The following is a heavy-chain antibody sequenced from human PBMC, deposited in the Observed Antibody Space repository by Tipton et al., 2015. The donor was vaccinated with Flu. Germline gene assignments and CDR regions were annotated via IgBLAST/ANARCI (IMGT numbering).Heavy chain of an antibody. D-gene: IGHD3-10*01. CDR1: GGAIINGGYY. CDR2: ISYSGSP. Sequence: LRLSCTVSGGAIINGGYYWSWIRQHPGKGLEWIGYISYSGSPTYNPPLKSRVIISADRSKNEFALTLNSVTAADTAVYYCARTYGSGSFWGRDNWFGPCGQGILVTVSS. CDR3: ARTYGSGSFWGRDNWFGP. J-gene: IGHJ5*02. V-gene: IGHV4-31*03.